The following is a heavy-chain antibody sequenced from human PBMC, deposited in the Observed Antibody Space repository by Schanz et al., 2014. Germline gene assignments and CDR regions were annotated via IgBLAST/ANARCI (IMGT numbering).Heavy chain of an antibody. CDR2: ISGSGGST. J-gene: IGHJ4*02. CDR1: GFTFRNYA. D-gene: IGHD3-22*01. V-gene: IGHV3-23*01. Sequence: VQLLESGGGLVQPGGSLKLSCSASGFTFRNYALSWVRQAPGKGLAWVSAISGSGGSTYYADSVKGRFTISRDNSKNTLYLQMSSLRAEDTAVYYCAKVWGSDYFYPFDYWGLGALVTVSS. CDR3: AKVWGSDYFYPFDY.